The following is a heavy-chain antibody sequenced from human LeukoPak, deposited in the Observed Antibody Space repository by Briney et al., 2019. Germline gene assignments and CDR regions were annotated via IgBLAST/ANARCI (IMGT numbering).Heavy chain of an antibody. V-gene: IGHV3-9*01. D-gene: IGHD3-22*01. CDR1: GFTFDDYA. CDR3: AKDTTYYYDSSGSDGFDI. J-gene: IGHJ3*02. Sequence: PGRSLRLSCAASGFTFDDYAMHWVRQAPGKGLEWVSGITWNSDTIDYADSVKGRFTISRDNAKNSLYLQMNSLRAEDTALYYCAKDTTYYYDSSGSDGFDIWGQGTMVTVSS. CDR2: ITWNSDTI.